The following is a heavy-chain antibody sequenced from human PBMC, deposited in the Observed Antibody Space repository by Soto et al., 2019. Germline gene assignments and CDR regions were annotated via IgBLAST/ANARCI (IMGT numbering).Heavy chain of an antibody. CDR3: ARDYNEQFSGSYAYYFDY. J-gene: IGHJ4*02. V-gene: IGHV3-30-3*01. D-gene: IGHD1-26*01. CDR1: GFTFSSYA. Sequence: GGSLRLSCAASGFTFSSYAMHWVRQAPGKGLEWVAVISYDGSNKYYADSVKGRFTISRDNSKNTLYLQMNSLRAEDTDVYYCARDYNEQFSGSYAYYFDYWGQGTLVTVSS. CDR2: ISYDGSNK.